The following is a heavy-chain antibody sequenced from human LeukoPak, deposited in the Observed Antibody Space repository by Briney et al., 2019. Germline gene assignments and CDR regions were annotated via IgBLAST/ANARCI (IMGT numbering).Heavy chain of an antibody. Sequence: SETLSLTCTVSGGSISSGDYYWSWIRQPPGKGLEWIGYIYYSGSTYYNPSLKSRVTISVDTSKNQFSLKLSSVTAADTAVYYCARDLSGGSYGFDIWGQGTMVTVSS. J-gene: IGHJ3*02. CDR1: GGSISSGDYY. CDR2: IYYSGST. D-gene: IGHD1-26*01. CDR3: ARDLSGGSYGFDI. V-gene: IGHV4-30-4*01.